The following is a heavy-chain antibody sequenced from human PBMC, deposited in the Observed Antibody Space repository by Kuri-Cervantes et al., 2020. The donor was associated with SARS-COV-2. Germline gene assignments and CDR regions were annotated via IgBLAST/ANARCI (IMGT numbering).Heavy chain of an antibody. CDR3: ARGLGSGYYYGSFDY. D-gene: IGHD3-22*01. Sequence: GSLRLSCAVYGGSFSGYYWSWIRQPPGKGLEWIGEINHSGSTNYNPSLKSRVTISVDTPKNQFSLKLSSVTAADTAVYYCARGLGSGYYYGSFDYWGQGTLVTVSS. CDR1: GGSFSGYY. CDR2: INHSGST. J-gene: IGHJ4*02. V-gene: IGHV4-34*01.